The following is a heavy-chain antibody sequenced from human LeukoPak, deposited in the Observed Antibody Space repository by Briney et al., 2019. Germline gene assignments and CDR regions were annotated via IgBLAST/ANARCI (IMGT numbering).Heavy chain of an antibody. J-gene: IGHJ6*02. V-gene: IGHV1-8*01. CDR1: GYTFTSYD. D-gene: IGHD1-7*01. CDR2: MNPNSGNT. Sequence: ASVKVSCKASGYTFTSYDINWVRQATGQGLEWMGWMNPNSGNTGYAQKFQGRVTMTRNTSIGTAYMELSSLRSEDTAVYYCARGGVTGTRVYYYYGMDVWGQGTTVTVSS. CDR3: ARGGVTGTRVYYYYGMDV.